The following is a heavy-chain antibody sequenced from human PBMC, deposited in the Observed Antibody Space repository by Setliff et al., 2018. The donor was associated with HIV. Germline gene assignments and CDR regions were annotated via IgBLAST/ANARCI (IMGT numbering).Heavy chain of an antibody. Sequence: ASVKVSCKASGYFFNHYGIAWVRQAPGQGLEWMGWISGFNGNTNYAQILQGRVTMTTDTSTSTAYMELRSLRSDDTAVYYCARGEGTGTTGVGSFDLWGRGTLVTVSS. V-gene: IGHV1-18*01. CDR1: GYFFNHYG. CDR3: ARGEGTGTTGVGSFDL. D-gene: IGHD1-7*01. CDR2: ISGFNGNT. J-gene: IGHJ2*01.